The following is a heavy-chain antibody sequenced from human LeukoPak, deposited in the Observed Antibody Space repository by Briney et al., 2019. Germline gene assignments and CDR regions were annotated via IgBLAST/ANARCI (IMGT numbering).Heavy chain of an antibody. J-gene: IGHJ2*01. V-gene: IGHV3-7*01. CDR3: AKDRTVGASYWYFDL. Sequence: GGSLRLSCTASGFPFSTYWLSWVRQAPGKGLEWVANINQDGSGEYYAGSVKGRFTIARDNAKNSLYLQMNSLRAEDTAVYYCAKDRTVGASYWYFDLWGRGTLVTVSS. CDR1: GFPFSTYW. CDR2: INQDGSGE. D-gene: IGHD1-26*01.